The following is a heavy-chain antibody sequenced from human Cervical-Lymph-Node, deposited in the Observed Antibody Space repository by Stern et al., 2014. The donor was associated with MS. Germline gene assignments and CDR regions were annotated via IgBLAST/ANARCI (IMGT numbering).Heavy chain of an antibody. CDR1: GYTFTGDY. CDR2: INPNSGGT. D-gene: IGHD3-3*01. J-gene: IGHJ4*02. CDR3: ARDCLMDFWSGCHDY. V-gene: IGHV1-2*02. Sequence: VQLVESGAEVKKPGASVKVSCKASGYTFTGDYMHWVRQAPGQGLEYMGWINPNSGGTNYAQKFHGRVTMTRDTSISTAYMELSRLRSDDTAVYYCARDCLMDFWSGCHDYWGQGTLVTVSS.